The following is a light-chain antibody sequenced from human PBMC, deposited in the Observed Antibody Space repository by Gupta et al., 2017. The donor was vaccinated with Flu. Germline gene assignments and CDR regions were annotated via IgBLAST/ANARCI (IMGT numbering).Light chain of an antibody. V-gene: IGKV3-15*01. CDR3: QQYDSWPPS. CDR1: QSVNND. J-gene: IGKJ2*01. CDR2: DAS. Sequence: EIVLSQSPATLSVSPGERATLSCRASQSVNNDLAWYQQTPGQAPRLLIYDASTRANGIPARFSGSGSGTDFTLTIGSLQSEDFVVYFCQQYDSWPPSFGQGTKVEIK.